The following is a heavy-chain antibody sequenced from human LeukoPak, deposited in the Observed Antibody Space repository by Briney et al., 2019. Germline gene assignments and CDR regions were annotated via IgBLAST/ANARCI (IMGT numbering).Heavy chain of an antibody. Sequence: GGSLRLSCTTSEFTLSYFWMSWVRQAPGKGLEWVANIKHDGSGMSYVDSVKGRFTISRDNAKNSLYLQMNSLRAEDTAVYYCARARDGYPIGYFDYWGQGTLVTVSS. CDR1: EFTLSYFW. J-gene: IGHJ4*02. D-gene: IGHD5-24*01. V-gene: IGHV3-7*01. CDR2: IKHDGSGM. CDR3: ARARDGYPIGYFDY.